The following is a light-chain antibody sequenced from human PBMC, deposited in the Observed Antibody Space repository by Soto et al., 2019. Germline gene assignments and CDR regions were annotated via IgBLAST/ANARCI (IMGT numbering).Light chain of an antibody. J-gene: IGLJ3*02. CDR2: DVS. Sequence: QSALTQPRSVSGSPGQSVTISCTGTSSDVGGYNYVSWYQQHPGKAPKLMIYDVSKRPSGVPHRFSGSKSGNTASLTISGLQAEHEADYYCCSYAGSYTRVFGGGTKLTVL. CDR1: SSDVGGYNY. CDR3: CSYAGSYTRV. V-gene: IGLV2-11*01.